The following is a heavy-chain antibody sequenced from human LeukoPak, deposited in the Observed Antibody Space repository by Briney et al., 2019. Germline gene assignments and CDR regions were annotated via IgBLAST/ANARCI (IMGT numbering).Heavy chain of an antibody. J-gene: IGHJ4*02. CDR3: AKVASGSYGN. Sequence: GGSLRLSCAASGFTVSDNYMNWVRQAPGKGLEWVSEISHRGGSTDYADSVKGRFTISRDNSKNTLYLQMNSLRVEDTAVYYCAKVASGSYGNWGQGTLVTVSS. CDR2: ISHRGGST. V-gene: IGHV3-23*01. D-gene: IGHD1-26*01. CDR1: GFTVSDNY.